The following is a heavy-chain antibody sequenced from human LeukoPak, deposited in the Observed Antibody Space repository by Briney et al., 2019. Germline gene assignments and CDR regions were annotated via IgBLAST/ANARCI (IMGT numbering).Heavy chain of an antibody. Sequence: XXXTFTSXDINWVRQATGQGLEWMGWMNPNSGNTGYAQKFQGRVTMTRNTSISTAYMELSSLRSEDTAVYYCARGGGGYCSSTSCYMYYFDYWGQGTLVTVSS. D-gene: IGHD2-2*02. CDR2: MNPNSGNT. CDR1: XXTFTSXD. CDR3: ARGGGGYCSSTSCYMYYFDY. J-gene: IGHJ4*02. V-gene: IGHV1-8*01.